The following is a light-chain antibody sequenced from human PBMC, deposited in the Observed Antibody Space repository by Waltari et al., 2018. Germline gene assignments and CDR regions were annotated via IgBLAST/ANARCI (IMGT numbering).Light chain of an antibody. CDR3: QQTYSNPT. J-gene: IGKJ5*01. V-gene: IGKV1-39*01. CDR1: QIVNRY. Sequence: DIQMTQFPSSLSASVGDRVTITCRASQIVNRYLNWYKHKPGTAPKLLIFPASSLQSGVPSRFSASGSGTDFTLTISSLQPEESASYSCQQTYSNPTFGQGTRLEIK. CDR2: PAS.